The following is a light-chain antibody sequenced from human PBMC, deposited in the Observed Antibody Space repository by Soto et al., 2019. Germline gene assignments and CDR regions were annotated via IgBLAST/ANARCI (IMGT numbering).Light chain of an antibody. CDR2: DVS. CDR3: NSYTSSSTPFV. J-gene: IGLJ1*01. V-gene: IGLV2-14*03. Sequence: QSALTPPASVSGSPGQSITISCTGNSSDVGTYNSVSWYQQHPGKAPKLMIYDVSNRPSGVSNRFSGSKSGNTASLTISGLQAEDEADYYCNSYTSSSTPFVFGTGTKVTVL. CDR1: SSDVGTYNS.